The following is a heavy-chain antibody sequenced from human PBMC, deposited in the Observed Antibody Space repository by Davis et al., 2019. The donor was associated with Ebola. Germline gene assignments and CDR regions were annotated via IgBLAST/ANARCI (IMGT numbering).Heavy chain of an antibody. CDR2: FSYGDNT. CDR1: GASISSRSYY. Sequence: MPSEPLSPPCTVSGASISSRSYYWGWIRQPPGKGLEWVGSFSYGDNTHYYNPSLRSRVTISVDTSKNQFSLKLSSVTAADTVVYYCARGTVVVVAVWGQGTLVTVSS. CDR3: ARGTVVVVAV. V-gene: IGHV4-39*01. J-gene: IGHJ4*02. D-gene: IGHD2-15*01.